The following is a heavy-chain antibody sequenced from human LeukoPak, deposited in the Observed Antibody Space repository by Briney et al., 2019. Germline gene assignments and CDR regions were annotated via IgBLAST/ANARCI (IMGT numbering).Heavy chain of an antibody. CDR1: GGTFSSYT. D-gene: IGHD6-19*01. J-gene: IGHJ5*02. CDR2: IIPILGIA. V-gene: IGHV1-69*02. Sequence: GSSVKVSCKASGGTFSSYTISWVRQAPGQGLEWMGRIIPILGIANYAQKFQGRVTITTDKSTSTAYMELSSLRSEDTAVYYCGRGAAVVPQTSVAWFDPWGQGNLVTVSS. CDR3: GRGAAVVPQTSVAWFDP.